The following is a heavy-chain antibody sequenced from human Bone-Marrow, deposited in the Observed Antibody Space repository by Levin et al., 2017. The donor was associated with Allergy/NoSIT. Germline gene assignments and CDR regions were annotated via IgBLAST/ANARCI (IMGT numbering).Heavy chain of an antibody. CDR1: GFTFSSYT. D-gene: IGHD4-17*01. J-gene: IGHJ4*02. V-gene: IGHV3-21*01. Sequence: TPGGSLRLSCTASGFTFSSYTMNWVRQAPGKGLEWVSSITAKSERIYYADSVRGRFVISRDNAKNSLYLQVDSLRAEDTAIYYCARDGARQGAGDVYFDNWGQGTLVTVSS. CDR2: ITAKSERI. CDR3: ARDGARQGAGDVYFDN.